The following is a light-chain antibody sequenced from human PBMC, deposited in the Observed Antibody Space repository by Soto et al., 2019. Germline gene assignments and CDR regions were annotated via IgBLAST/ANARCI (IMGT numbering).Light chain of an antibody. CDR3: AAWDDSLSGVV. CDR2: RNN. Sequence: QSVLTQPPSASGTPGQRVTISCSGSSSNIGSNYVYWYQQLPGTDPKLLIYRNNQRPSGVPDRFSGSKSGTSASLAISGLRPEDEANYYCAAWDDSLSGVVFGGGTKVTVL. CDR1: SSNIGSNY. J-gene: IGLJ3*02. V-gene: IGLV1-47*01.